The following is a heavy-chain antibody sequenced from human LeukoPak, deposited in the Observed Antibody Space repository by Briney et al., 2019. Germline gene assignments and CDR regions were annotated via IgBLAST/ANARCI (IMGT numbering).Heavy chain of an antibody. J-gene: IGHJ6*02. CDR2: IIPILGIA. Sequence: SVKVSCKASGGTFISYAISWVRQAPGQGLEWMGRIIPILGIANYAQKFQGRVTITADKSTSTAYMELSSLRSEDTAVYYCARDYVVVPAAIGYYYYGMDVWGQGTTVTVSS. V-gene: IGHV1-69*04. CDR1: GGTFISYA. CDR3: ARDYVVVPAAIGYYYYGMDV. D-gene: IGHD2-2*02.